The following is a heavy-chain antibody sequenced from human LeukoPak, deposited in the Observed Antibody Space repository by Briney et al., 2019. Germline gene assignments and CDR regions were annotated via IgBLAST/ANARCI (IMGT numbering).Heavy chain of an antibody. D-gene: IGHD5-18*01. Sequence: PGGSLRLSCTASGFTVSSKYMTWVRQAPGKGLEWVAIIYYTGSSYYADSVKGRFTISRDNSKNMLFLQMNGLRAEDTATYYCAKSRSPGYSMGYDPDYWGQGTLVIVST. V-gene: IGHV3-53*01. CDR3: AKSRSPGYSMGYDPDY. J-gene: IGHJ4*02. CDR1: GFTVSSKY. CDR2: IYYTGSS.